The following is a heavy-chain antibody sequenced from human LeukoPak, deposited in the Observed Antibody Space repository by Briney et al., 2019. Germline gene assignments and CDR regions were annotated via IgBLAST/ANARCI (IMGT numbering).Heavy chain of an antibody. V-gene: IGHV1-2*02. CDR2: INPNRGGT. CDR3: ARGRGRRIAAAGTSAIDAFDI. CDR1: GYTFTGYY. D-gene: IGHD6-13*01. J-gene: IGHJ3*02. Sequence: ASVKLSCTASGYTFTGYYMHWVRQAPGQGLEWMGWINPNRGGTNYAQNFQGRVTMTRDTSISTAYMELSRLRSDDTAVYYCARGRGRRIAAAGTSAIDAFDIWGQGTMVTVSS.